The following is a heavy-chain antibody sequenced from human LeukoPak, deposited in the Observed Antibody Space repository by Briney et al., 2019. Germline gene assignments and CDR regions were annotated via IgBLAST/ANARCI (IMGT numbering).Heavy chain of an antibody. J-gene: IGHJ3*02. CDR3: ARGHPDSSSWYKLSAFDI. CDR2: IFYSCSI. Sequence: SETPSLTCTVSGGSISSGGYCWSWIRQHPGKGLEWFGYIFYSCSIYYNPSLKSRVNISVDTSKNQFSLKLSSVTAADTAVYYCARGHPDSSSWYKLSAFDIWGQGTMVTVSS. D-gene: IGHD6-13*01. CDR1: GGSISSGGYC. V-gene: IGHV4-31*03.